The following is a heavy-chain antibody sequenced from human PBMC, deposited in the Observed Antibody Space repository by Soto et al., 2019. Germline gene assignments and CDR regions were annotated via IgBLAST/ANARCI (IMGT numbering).Heavy chain of an antibody. Sequence: SETLSLTCAVYGGSFSGYYWSWIRQPPGKGLEWIGEINHSGSTNYNPSLKSRVTISVDTSKNQFSLKLSSVTAADTAVYYCARKPPTYCSSTSCSAYNWFDPWGQGTLVTVSS. J-gene: IGHJ5*02. CDR2: INHSGST. V-gene: IGHV4-34*01. D-gene: IGHD2-2*01. CDR3: ARKPPTYCSSTSCSAYNWFDP. CDR1: GGSFSGYY.